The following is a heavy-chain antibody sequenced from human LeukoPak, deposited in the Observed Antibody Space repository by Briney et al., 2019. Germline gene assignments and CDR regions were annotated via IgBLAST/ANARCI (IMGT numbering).Heavy chain of an antibody. Sequence: TLVLTFAVPGGSIITNSWWRWARQPPGKGLEWIGEIHHSGSTNYYPSLKSRVTTSVDKSKNQFSLKLYSVTAADTAVYYCARSYCSATSCHFAFDYWGQGTLVTASS. V-gene: IGHV4-4*02. CDR2: IHHSGST. J-gene: IGHJ4*02. D-gene: IGHD2-2*01. CDR1: GGSIITNSW. CDR3: ARSYCSATSCHFAFDY.